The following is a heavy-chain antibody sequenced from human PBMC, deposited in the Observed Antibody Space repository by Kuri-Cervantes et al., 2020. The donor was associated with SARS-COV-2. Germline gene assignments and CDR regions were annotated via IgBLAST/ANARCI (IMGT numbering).Heavy chain of an antibody. CDR1: GYTFASYS. D-gene: IGHD3-10*01. Sequence: ASVKVSCKASGYTFASYSIHWMRQAPGQRLEWLGWINAGNDDTQSSQKFQGRVTITRDTSADTAYMELSNLRSEDTAIYYCAKGHHSGAWQTDSWGQGTLVTVSS. J-gene: IGHJ4*02. V-gene: IGHV1-3*01. CDR3: AKGHHSGAWQTDS. CDR2: INAGNDDT.